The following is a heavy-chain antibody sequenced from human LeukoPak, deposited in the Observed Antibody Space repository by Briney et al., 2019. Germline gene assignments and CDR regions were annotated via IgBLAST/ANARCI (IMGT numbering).Heavy chain of an antibody. CDR1: GFTFSTYE. D-gene: IGHD3-22*01. CDR3: ARDNPYYYDSSGYCDAFDI. Sequence: GGSLRLSCAASGFTFSTYEFHWVRHAPGKGLEWVSYISASGQTIYYADSVKGRFTISRDNAKNSLYLQMNSLRAEDTAVYYCARDNPYYYDSSGYCDAFDIWGQGTMVTVSS. J-gene: IGHJ3*02. CDR2: ISASGQTI. V-gene: IGHV3-48*01.